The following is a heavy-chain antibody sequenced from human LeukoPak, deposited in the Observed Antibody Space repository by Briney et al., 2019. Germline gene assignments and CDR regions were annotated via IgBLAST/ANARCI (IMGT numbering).Heavy chain of an antibody. CDR2: INPSIGST. CDR1: GYTFTSYY. D-gene: IGHD6-19*01. Sequence: GAPVKVSCKASGYTFTSYYMHWVRQAPGQGLEWIGIINPSIGSTTYAQKFQGRVTMTRDTSTSTVYMDLSSLSAEDTAVYYCASPASEPASSGWYYFDHWGQGTLVTVSS. CDR3: ASPASEPASSGWYYFDH. V-gene: IGHV1-46*01. J-gene: IGHJ4*02.